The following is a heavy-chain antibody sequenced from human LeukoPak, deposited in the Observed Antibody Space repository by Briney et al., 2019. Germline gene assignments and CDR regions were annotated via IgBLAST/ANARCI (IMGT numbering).Heavy chain of an antibody. V-gene: IGHV3-23*01. Sequence: GGSLRLSCAASGFTFSSYAMSWVRQAPGKGLEWVSAISGSGGSTYYADSVKGRFTISRDNSKNTLYLQMNSLRAEDTAVYYCATYSSGWYNAFDIWGQGTMVTVSS. D-gene: IGHD6-19*01. CDR2: ISGSGGST. CDR3: ATYSSGWYNAFDI. J-gene: IGHJ3*02. CDR1: GFTFSSYA.